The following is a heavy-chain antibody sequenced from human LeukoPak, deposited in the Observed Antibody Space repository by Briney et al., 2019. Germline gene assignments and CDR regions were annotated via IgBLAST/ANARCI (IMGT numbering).Heavy chain of an antibody. CDR2: IKKDGSEK. V-gene: IGHV3-7*01. Sequence: GGSLRLSCAASGFTFSSYWMSWVRQAPGKGLEWVANIKKDGSEKYYVDSVKGRFTISRDNAKNSVYLQMNSPRAEDTAVYYCARNYYDSSGYYVYWGQGTLVTVSS. J-gene: IGHJ4*02. D-gene: IGHD3-22*01. CDR1: GFTFSSYW. CDR3: ARNYYDSSGYYVY.